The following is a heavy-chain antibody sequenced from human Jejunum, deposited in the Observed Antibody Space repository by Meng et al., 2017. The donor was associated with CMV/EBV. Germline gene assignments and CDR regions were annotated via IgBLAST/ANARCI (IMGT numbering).Heavy chain of an antibody. CDR2: IRNDGST. CDR3: ARACRQVSNCYLDS. J-gene: IGHJ4*02. CDR1: GFRVTSNY. V-gene: IGHV3-53*01. Sequence: SGFRVTSNYLTWVRQAPGKGLEWVSFIRNDGSTTYTASVQGRFTISRDNSKNTVYLQMNSLRAEDTALYYCARACRQVSNCYLDSWGQGTQVTVSS. D-gene: IGHD4-11*01.